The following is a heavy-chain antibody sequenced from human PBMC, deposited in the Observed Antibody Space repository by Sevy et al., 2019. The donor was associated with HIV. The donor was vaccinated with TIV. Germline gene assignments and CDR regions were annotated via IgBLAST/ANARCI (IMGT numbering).Heavy chain of an antibody. Sequence: GGSLRLSCAASGFTFSNYDMHWVRQVTGKGLEWVSGIDTAGNAYYPDSVKGRFTMSRENAKNSLYLQMNSLRVGDTAVYYCARVVAGTHWLDPWGQGTLVTVSS. V-gene: IGHV3-13*01. CDR2: IDTAGNA. CDR3: ARVVAGTHWLDP. J-gene: IGHJ5*02. CDR1: GFTFSNYD. D-gene: IGHD6-19*01.